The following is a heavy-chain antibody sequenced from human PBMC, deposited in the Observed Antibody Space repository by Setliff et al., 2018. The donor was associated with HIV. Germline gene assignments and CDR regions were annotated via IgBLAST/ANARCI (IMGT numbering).Heavy chain of an antibody. D-gene: IGHD2-21*02. Sequence: SETLSLTCTVSCGSIINYLWHWFRQPPGKGLEWIGYIYSTGRTDYNPSLYSRLTISVDTSKNQVSLNLTSVTTADTAVYYCARELYGGNSRPFDYWGQGALVTVSS. CDR2: IYSTGRT. CDR1: CGSIINYL. V-gene: IGHV4-59*01. CDR3: ARELYGGNSRPFDY. J-gene: IGHJ4*02.